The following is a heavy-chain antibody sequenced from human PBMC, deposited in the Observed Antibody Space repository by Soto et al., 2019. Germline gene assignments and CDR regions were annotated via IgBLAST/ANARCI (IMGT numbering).Heavy chain of an antibody. J-gene: IGHJ4*02. D-gene: IGHD1-26*01. CDR1: GGSFSGYY. Sequence: SETLSLTCAVYGGSFSGYYGSWVRQPAGKGLEWIGRIYASGSTNYNPSLKSRVTMSVDTSKNQFSLKLSSVTAADTAVYYCARDRAPGGIGAYFDYWGQGTLVTVSS. CDR3: ARDRAPGGIGAYFDY. V-gene: IGHV4-4*07. CDR2: IYASGST.